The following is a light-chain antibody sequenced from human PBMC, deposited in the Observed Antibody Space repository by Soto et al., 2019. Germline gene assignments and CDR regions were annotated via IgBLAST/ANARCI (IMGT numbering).Light chain of an antibody. Sequence: DIVMTQTPLSLSVTPGQPASISCKSSQSLLLSDGKTYLYWYLQRAGQPTQLLIYEVSNRFSGVPDRFSGSGSETDVTLKISRVEAEDVGVYFCMPSIQFPLTFGQGTKGEIK. CDR1: QSLLLSDGKTY. V-gene: IGKV2D-29*01. CDR2: EVS. CDR3: MPSIQFPLT. J-gene: IGKJ1*01.